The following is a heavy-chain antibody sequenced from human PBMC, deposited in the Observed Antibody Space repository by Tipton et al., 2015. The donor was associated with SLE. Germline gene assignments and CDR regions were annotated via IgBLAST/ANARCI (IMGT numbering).Heavy chain of an antibody. CDR1: GGSISSYY. CDR3: ARGGRRGFDY. CDR2: IYYSGST. J-gene: IGHJ4*02. V-gene: IGHV4-59*01. Sequence: TLSLTCTVSGGSISSYYWSWIRQPPGKGLEWIGYIYYSGSTNYNPSLKSRVTISVDTSKNQFSLKLSSVTAADTAVYYCARGGRRGFDYWGQGTLVTVSS. D-gene: IGHD1-26*01.